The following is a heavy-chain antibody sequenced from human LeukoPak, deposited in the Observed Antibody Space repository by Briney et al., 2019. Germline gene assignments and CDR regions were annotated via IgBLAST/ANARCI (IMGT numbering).Heavy chain of an antibody. CDR1: GASVRSHY. CDR2: GFYIGRT. CDR3: ARGKDYSRSSPDH. J-gene: IGHJ5*02. V-gene: IGHV4-59*02. D-gene: IGHD6-6*01. Sequence: SETLSLTCTVSGASVRSHYWSWIRQTPGKGLEWIGYGFYIGRTNYNPSLGSRVAISLDTSKNQFSLKLSSVTAADTAVYYCARGKDYSRSSPDHWGQGTLVTVSS.